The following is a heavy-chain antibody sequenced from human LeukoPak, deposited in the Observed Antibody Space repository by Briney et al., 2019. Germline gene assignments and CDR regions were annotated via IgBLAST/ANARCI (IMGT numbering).Heavy chain of an antibody. J-gene: IGHJ1*01. D-gene: IGHD2/OR15-2a*01. CDR3: ARIRAV. V-gene: IGHV3-9*01. Sequence: GGSLRLSCTASGFTFDDYAMHWVRQAPGKGLEWVSGISWNRGSIGYADSVKGRFTISRDNAKNSLYLQMNSLRDEDTAVYYCARIRAVWGQGTLVTVSS. CDR1: GFTFDDYA. CDR2: ISWNRGSI.